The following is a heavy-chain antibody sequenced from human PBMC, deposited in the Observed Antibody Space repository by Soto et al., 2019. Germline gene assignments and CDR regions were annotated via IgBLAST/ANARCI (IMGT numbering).Heavy chain of an antibody. J-gene: IGHJ4*02. CDR2: IYYSGST. V-gene: IGHV4-30-4*01. CDR3: ARGVSLVHQFDY. Sequence: QVQLQESGPGLAKPSQTLSLTCTVAGGSISSGDYYWHWIRQPPGRGLEWTGYIYYSGSTYYNPSLKSRVAISVDTSKSQFALKLSSVTAADTAMYYCARGVSLVHQFDYWGQGTLVTVSS. D-gene: IGHD3-16*01. CDR1: GGSISSGDYY.